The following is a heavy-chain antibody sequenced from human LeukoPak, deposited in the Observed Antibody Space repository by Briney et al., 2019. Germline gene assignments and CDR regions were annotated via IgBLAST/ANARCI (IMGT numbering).Heavy chain of an antibody. D-gene: IGHD3-10*01. Sequence: SETLSLTCAVYGGSFSGYYWSWIRQPPGKGLEWIGEINHSGSTNYNPSLKSRVTISVDTSKYQFSLKLSSVTAADTAVYYCARDVTMVRGVMSDHFDYWGQGTLVTVSS. CDR2: INHSGST. CDR3: ARDVTMVRGVMSDHFDY. V-gene: IGHV4-34*01. J-gene: IGHJ4*02. CDR1: GGSFSGYY.